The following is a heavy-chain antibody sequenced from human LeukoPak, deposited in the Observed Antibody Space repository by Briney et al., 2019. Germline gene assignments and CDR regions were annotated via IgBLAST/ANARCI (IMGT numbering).Heavy chain of an antibody. Sequence: SETLSLTCAVYGGSFSGYYWSWIRQPPGKGLEWIGGINRSGGTDYNPSLKSRVTISVDTSKNQFSLKLTSVTAADTAVYYCARGKTTKTYYFGSGSYSVWFDPWGQGTLVTVSS. V-gene: IGHV4-34*01. J-gene: IGHJ5*02. CDR2: INRSGGT. CDR3: ARGKTTKTYYFGSGSYSVWFDP. D-gene: IGHD3-10*01. CDR1: GGSFSGYY.